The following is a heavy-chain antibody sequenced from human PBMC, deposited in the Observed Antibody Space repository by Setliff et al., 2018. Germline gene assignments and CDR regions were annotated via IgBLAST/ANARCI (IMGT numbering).Heavy chain of an antibody. J-gene: IGHJ4*02. V-gene: IGHV3-7*01. Sequence: PGGSLRLSCATSGFTFSSYWMSWVRQAPGKGREWVGNINQDGSGKYYVDSVKGRFTISRDNAKNPLYVQMNSLRAEDTAVYYCARDDGYNNRWYYYWGQGTLVTVSS. CDR2: INQDGSGK. CDR1: GFTFSSYW. CDR3: ARDDGYNNRWYYY. D-gene: IGHD6-13*01.